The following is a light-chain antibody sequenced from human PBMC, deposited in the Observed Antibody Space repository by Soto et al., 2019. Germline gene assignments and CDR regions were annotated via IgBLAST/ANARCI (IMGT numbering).Light chain of an antibody. CDR3: PQYVSPPPGYT. V-gene: IGKV3-20*01. CDR1: QSVSSSY. CDR2: GAS. J-gene: IGKJ2*01. Sequence: EIVLTQSPGTLSLSPGERATLSCRASQSVSSSYLAWYQQKPGQAPRLLIYGASSRATGIPDRFSGSGSGTDFTLPISGLETEDFAVYYFPQYVSPPPGYTFGQGTKQEIK.